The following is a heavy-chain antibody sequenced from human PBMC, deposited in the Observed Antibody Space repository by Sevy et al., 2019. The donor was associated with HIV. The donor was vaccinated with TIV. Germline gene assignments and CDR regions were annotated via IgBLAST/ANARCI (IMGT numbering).Heavy chain of an antibody. V-gene: IGHV1-18*01. J-gene: IGHJ4*02. CDR1: GYTFSGYS. CDR2: MNTYNGNT. CDR3: GRDKREKAFDY. Sequence: ASVKVSCKASGYTFSGYSISWVRQAPGQGLGWMGWMNTYNGNTKYAQKVQGRVTMTTDTSTCTAYMELRGLSSDDTAVYYCGRDKREKAFDYWGQGTLVTVSS.